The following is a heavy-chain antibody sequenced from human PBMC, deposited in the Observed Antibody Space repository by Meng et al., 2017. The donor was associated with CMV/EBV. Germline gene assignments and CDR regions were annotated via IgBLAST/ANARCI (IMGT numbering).Heavy chain of an antibody. CDR3: ARIAAAGRFDY. D-gene: IGHD6-13*01. Sequence: QIAVQASGPTLVKPTQTLTLTCTFSGFSLSTSGVGVGCIRQPPGKALEWLALIYWGDDKRYSPSLKSRLTITKDTSKNQVVLTMTNMDPVDTATYYCARIAAAGRFDYWGQGTLVTVSS. J-gene: IGHJ4*02. CDR1: GFSLSTSGVG. V-gene: IGHV2-5*02. CDR2: IYWGDDK.